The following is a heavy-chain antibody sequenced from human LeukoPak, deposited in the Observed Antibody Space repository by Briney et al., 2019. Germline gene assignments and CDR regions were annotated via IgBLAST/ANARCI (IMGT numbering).Heavy chain of an antibody. Sequence: PGGSLRLSCAASGFTFASHAMSWVRQAPGKGPESVSSIIDNCRATFYAVCVEGRFTISRANSPNTLYLQMNSLSAEDTAVYYCAKDGYSTGLVTYYFDYWGQGTLVTVSS. CDR3: AKDGYSTGLVTYYFDY. D-gene: IGHD6-19*01. V-gene: IGHV3-23*01. J-gene: IGHJ4*02. CDR2: IIDNCRAT. CDR1: GFTFASHA.